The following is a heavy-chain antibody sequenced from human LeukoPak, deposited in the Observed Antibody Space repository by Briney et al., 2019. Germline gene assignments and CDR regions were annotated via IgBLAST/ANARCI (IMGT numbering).Heavy chain of an antibody. J-gene: IGHJ6*03. CDR1: GFTFSSFG. D-gene: IGHD6-13*01. CDR3: ARAGIAAAPYYYYYMDV. Sequence: GGSLRLSCAASGFTFSSFGMHWVRQAPGKGLEWVSYISSSGSTIYYADSVKGRFTISRDNAKNSLYLQMNSLRAEDTAVYYCARAGIAAAPYYYYYMDVWAKGPRSPSP. CDR2: ISSSGSTI. V-gene: IGHV3-48*04.